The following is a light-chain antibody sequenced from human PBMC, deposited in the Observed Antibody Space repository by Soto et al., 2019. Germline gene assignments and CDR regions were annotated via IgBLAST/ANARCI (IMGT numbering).Light chain of an antibody. CDR3: SSYTSSNTLV. CDR2: DVS. CDR1: SSDVGGYNF. J-gene: IGLJ2*01. Sequence: QSALTQPASVSGSPGQSITISCTGTSSDVGGYNFVSWYQQHPGKAPKLMINDVSNRPSGVSNRFSGSKSGYTASLTISGLQAEDDADYYCSSYTSSNTLVFGGGTKVTVL. V-gene: IGLV2-14*03.